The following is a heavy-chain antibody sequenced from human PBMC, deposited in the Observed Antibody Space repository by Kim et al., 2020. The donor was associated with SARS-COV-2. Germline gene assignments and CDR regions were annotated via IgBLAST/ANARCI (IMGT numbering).Heavy chain of an antibody. CDR3: ARGKYSSSWYWVGYYYGMDV. Sequence: LSLTCAASGFTFSSYDMHWVRQATGKGLEWVSAIGTAGDTYYPGSVKGRFTISRENAKNSFYLQMNSLRAGDTAVYYCARGKYSSSWYWVGYYYGMDVWGQGTTVTVSS. CDR1: GFTFSSYD. V-gene: IGHV3-13*01. CDR2: IGTAGDT. J-gene: IGHJ6*02. D-gene: IGHD6-13*01.